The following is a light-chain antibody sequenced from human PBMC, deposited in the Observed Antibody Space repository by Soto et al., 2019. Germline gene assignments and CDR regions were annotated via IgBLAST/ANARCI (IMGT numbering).Light chain of an antibody. CDR3: RSYTASSTPYV. V-gene: IGLV2-14*01. J-gene: IGLJ1*01. CDR2: DVS. Sequence: QSALTQPASVSGSPGQSITISCTGTSSDVGGYNYVSWYQQHPGKAPEVMIYDVSNRPSGVSNRSSGSKSGNTASLNISELQAEDEADYYCRSYTASSTPYVFGTGTKVTVL. CDR1: SSDVGGYNY.